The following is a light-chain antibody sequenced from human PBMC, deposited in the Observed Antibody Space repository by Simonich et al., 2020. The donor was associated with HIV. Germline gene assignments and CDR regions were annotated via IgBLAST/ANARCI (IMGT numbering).Light chain of an antibody. CDR1: QSISSN. J-gene: IGKJ2*01. CDR3: QQYNKWPYT. CDR2: GAS. Sequence: EIVMTQSPATLSVSPGERATLSCRASQSISSNLAWYQQKPGQAPRLLIYGASTRATCIPARFSGSGSGTEFTLTISSLQSEDFAVYYCQQYNKWPYTFGQGTKLEIK. V-gene: IGKV3-15*01.